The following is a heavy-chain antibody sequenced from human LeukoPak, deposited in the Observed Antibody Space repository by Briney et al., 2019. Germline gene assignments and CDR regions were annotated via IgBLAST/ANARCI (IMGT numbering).Heavy chain of an antibody. CDR2: INHSGST. Sequence: SETLSLTCAVYGGTFSGYYWSWIRQPPGKGLEWIGEINHSGSTNCNPSLKSRVTISVDTSKNQFSLKLSSVTAADTAVYYCARARYGSGNIDYWGPGTLVTVSS. V-gene: IGHV4-34*01. J-gene: IGHJ4*02. CDR3: ARARYGSGNIDY. CDR1: GGTFSGYY. D-gene: IGHD3-10*01.